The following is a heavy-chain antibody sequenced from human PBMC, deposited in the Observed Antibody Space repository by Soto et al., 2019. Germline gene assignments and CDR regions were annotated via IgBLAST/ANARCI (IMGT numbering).Heavy chain of an antibody. V-gene: IGHV3-48*01. CDR1: GFTFSSYS. CDR3: ARDLNLGSFDY. J-gene: IGHJ4*02. Sequence: GGSLRLSCAASGFTFSSYSMNWVRQAPGKGLEWVSYISSSSSTIYYADSVEGRFTISRDNAKNSLYLQMNSLRAEDTAVYYCARDLNLGSFDYWGQGTLVTVSS. CDR2: ISSSSSTI.